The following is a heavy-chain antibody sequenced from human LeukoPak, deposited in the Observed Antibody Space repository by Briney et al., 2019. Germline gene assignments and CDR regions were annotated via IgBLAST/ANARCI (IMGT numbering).Heavy chain of an antibody. CDR2: ISGSGGST. CDR3: AKASDFWSGYPGGY. J-gene: IGHJ4*02. CDR1: GFTFSSYA. D-gene: IGHD3-3*01. V-gene: IGHV3-23*01. Sequence: PGGSLRLSCAASGFTFSSYAMSWVRQAPGKGLEWVSAISGSGGSTYYADSVKGRFTISRDNSKNTLYLQMNSLRAEDTAVYYCAKASDFWSGYPGGYWGQGTLVTVSS.